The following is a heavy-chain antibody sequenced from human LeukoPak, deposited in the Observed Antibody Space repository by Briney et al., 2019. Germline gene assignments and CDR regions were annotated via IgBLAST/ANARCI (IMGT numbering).Heavy chain of an antibody. J-gene: IGHJ4*02. CDR1: EFTFSNYA. Sequence: PGGSLRLSCAASEFTFSNYAMSWVRQAPGKGLEWVSAISDNGASTYYADSVKGRFTISRDNSKNTLRLQMSSLRAEDTAVYYCAKLAAAVTGYWGQGTLVTVSS. CDR3: AKLAAAVTGY. CDR2: ISDNGAST. D-gene: IGHD6-13*01. V-gene: IGHV3-23*01.